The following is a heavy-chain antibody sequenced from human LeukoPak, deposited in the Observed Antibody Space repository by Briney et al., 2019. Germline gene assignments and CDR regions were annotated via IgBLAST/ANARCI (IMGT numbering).Heavy chain of an antibody. CDR1: GFTFSSYA. J-gene: IGHJ4*02. D-gene: IGHD6-19*01. Sequence: AGGSLRLSCAASGFTFSSYAMHWVRQAPGKGLEWVAVISYDGSNKYYADSVKGRFTISRDNSKNTLYLQMNSLRAEDTAVYYCARAVTVAGTDYWGQGTLVTVSS. CDR2: ISYDGSNK. V-gene: IGHV3-30-3*01. CDR3: ARAVTVAGTDY.